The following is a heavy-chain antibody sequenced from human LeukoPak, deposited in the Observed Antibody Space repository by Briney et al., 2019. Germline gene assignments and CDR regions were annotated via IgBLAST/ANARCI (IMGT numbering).Heavy chain of an antibody. CDR1: GFTFSSYA. Sequence: GGSLRLSCAASGFTFSSYAMSWVRQAPGKGLEWVSAISGSGGSTYYADSVKGRFTISRDNSKNTLYLQMNSLRAEDTAVYYCAKALNSSGYSGGWYVPNHTPMWNAFDIWGQGTMVTVSS. J-gene: IGHJ3*02. D-gene: IGHD6-19*01. V-gene: IGHV3-23*01. CDR2: ISGSGGST. CDR3: AKALNSSGYSGGWYVPNHTPMWNAFDI.